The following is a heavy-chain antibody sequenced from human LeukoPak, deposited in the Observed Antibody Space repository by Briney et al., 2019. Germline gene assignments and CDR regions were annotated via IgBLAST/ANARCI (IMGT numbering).Heavy chain of an antibody. D-gene: IGHD1-26*01. Sequence: GRSLRLSCAASGFTFSNYWMAWVRQAPGRGLEWVASIKPDGSVIYYGDSVKGRFTLSRDNTKNALHLQMDSLRTEDTAVYYCAKERATTTTFDYWGQGTLITVSS. V-gene: IGHV3-7*05. CDR3: AKERATTTTFDY. CDR2: IKPDGSVI. J-gene: IGHJ4*02. CDR1: GFTFSNYW.